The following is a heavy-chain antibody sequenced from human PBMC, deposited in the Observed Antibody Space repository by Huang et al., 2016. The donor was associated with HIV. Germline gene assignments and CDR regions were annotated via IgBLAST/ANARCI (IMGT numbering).Heavy chain of an antibody. CDR2: IKSKTDGRTT. V-gene: IGHV3-15*01. CDR3: TTDRDYGDYVADAFDI. D-gene: IGHD4-17*01. CDR1: GFTFSNAW. Sequence: EVQLVESGGGLVKPGGSLRLSCAASGFTFSNAWMSWVRQAAGKGLEWVVRIKSKTDGRTTDYAAPVKGRFTISRDDSKNTLYLQMNTLKTEDTAVYYCTTDRDYGDYVADAFDIWGQGTMVTVSS. J-gene: IGHJ3*02.